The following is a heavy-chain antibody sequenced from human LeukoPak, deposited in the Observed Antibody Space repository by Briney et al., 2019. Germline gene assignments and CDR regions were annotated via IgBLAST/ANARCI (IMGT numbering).Heavy chain of an antibody. V-gene: IGHV4-59*11. Sequence: SETLSLTCSVSGGSISSHSWSWIRQPPGKGLEWIGYIFYSGSSNYNPSLKSRVTISVDTSKNQFSLKLSSVTAADTAVYYCARDWNDYGDSDAFDIWGQGTMVTVSS. CDR1: GGSISSHS. J-gene: IGHJ3*02. CDR3: ARDWNDYGDSDAFDI. CDR2: IFYSGSS. D-gene: IGHD4-17*01.